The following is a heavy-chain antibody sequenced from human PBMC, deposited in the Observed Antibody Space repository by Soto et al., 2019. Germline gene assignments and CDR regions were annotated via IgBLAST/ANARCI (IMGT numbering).Heavy chain of an antibody. J-gene: IGHJ5*02. CDR2: IIPIFGTA. V-gene: IGHV1-69*13. Sequence: SVKFSCKASGGTFSSYAISWVRQAPGQGLECMGGIIPIFGTANYAQKFQGRVTITAXXXXSXXXMXLSXLRSEDTAVYYCARGNIVVVVAARWFDPWG. D-gene: IGHD2-15*01. CDR3: ARGNIVVVVAARWFDP. CDR1: GGTFSSYA.